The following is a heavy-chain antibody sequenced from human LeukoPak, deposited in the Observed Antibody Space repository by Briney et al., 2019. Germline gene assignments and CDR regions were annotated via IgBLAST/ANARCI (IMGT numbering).Heavy chain of an antibody. CDR2: ISGSSSTI. J-gene: IGHJ3*02. Sequence: GGSLRLSCAASGFTFSSYSMNWVRQAPGKGLEWVSYISGSSSTIYYADSVKGRFTISRDNAKNSLYLQMNSLRAEDTAVYYCARDDRDGYNWDAFDIWGQGTMVNVSS. D-gene: IGHD5-24*01. V-gene: IGHV3-48*01. CDR3: ARDDRDGYNWDAFDI. CDR1: GFTFSSYS.